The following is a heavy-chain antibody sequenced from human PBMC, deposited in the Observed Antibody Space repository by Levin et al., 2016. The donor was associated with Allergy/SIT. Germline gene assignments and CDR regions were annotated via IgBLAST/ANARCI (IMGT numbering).Heavy chain of an antibody. CDR3: ATDPSGVRGGRGRYYYYYMDV. J-gene: IGHJ6*03. CDR1: GYTFTGYY. CDR2: INPNSGGT. Sequence: ASVKVSCKASGYTFTGYYMHWVRQAPGQGLEWMGWINPNSGGTNYAQKFQGRVTMTEDTSTDTAYMELSSLRSEDTAVYYCATDPSGVRGGRGRYYYYYMDVWGKGTTVTVSS. V-gene: IGHV1-2*02. D-gene: IGHD3-10*01.